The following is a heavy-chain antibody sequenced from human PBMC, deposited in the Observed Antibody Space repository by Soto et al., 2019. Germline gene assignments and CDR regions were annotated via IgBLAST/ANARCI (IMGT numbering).Heavy chain of an antibody. D-gene: IGHD6-25*01. CDR2: IYYSGST. Sequence: PSETLSLTCTVSGGSISSSSYYWGWIRQPPGKGLEWIGSIYYSGSTYYNPSLKSRVTISVDTSKNQFSLKLSSVTAADTAVYYCARLAAGIYYYYYYMDVGGKGTTVPVS. J-gene: IGHJ6*03. CDR3: ARLAAGIYYYYYYMDV. V-gene: IGHV4-39*07. CDR1: GGSISSSSYY.